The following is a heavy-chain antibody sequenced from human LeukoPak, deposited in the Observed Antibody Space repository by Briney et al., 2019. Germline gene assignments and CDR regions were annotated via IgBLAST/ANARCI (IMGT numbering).Heavy chain of an antibody. CDR1: GYTFTVYY. CDR2: INPNSGGT. CDR3: ARGKLVGANRFDP. Sequence: ASVKVSCRASGYTFTVYYMHWVRQAPGQGLEWMGRINPNSGGTNYAQKFQGRVTMTRDTSISTAYMELSRLRSDDTAVYYCARGKLVGANRFDPWGQGTLVTVSS. J-gene: IGHJ5*02. D-gene: IGHD1-26*01. V-gene: IGHV1-2*06.